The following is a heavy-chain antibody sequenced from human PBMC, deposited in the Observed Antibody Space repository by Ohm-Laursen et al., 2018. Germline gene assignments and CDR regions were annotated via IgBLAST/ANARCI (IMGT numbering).Heavy chain of an antibody. Sequence: ASVKVSCKASGYTFTGYYMHWVRQAPGQGLEWMGWINPNSGGTNYAQKFQGRVTMTRDTSISTAYMELSRLRSNDTAVYYCALAPGYCSSTSCPIDPWGQGTLVTVSS. CDR3: ALAPGYCSSTSCPIDP. CDR2: INPNSGGT. J-gene: IGHJ5*02. V-gene: IGHV1-2*02. CDR1: GYTFTGYY. D-gene: IGHD2-2*01.